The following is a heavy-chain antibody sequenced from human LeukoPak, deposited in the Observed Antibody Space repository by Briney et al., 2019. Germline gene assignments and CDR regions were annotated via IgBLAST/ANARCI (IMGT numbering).Heavy chain of an antibody. CDR1: GYTFTGYY. Sequence: ASVKVSCKASGYTFTGYYMHWVRQAPGQRLEWMGRINPNSGGTNYAQKFQGRVTMTRDTSISTAYMELSRLRSDDTAVYYCARPITMIVVATPWKDAFDIWGQGTMVTVSS. CDR3: ARPITMIVVATPWKDAFDI. CDR2: INPNSGGT. V-gene: IGHV1-2*06. D-gene: IGHD3-22*01. J-gene: IGHJ3*02.